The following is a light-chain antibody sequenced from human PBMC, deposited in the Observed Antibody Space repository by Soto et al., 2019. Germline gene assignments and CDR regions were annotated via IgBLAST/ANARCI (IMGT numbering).Light chain of an antibody. CDR2: AAS. J-gene: IGKJ1*01. CDR1: QDIGSS. CDR3: QQYNSYPRT. V-gene: IGKV1-16*01. Sequence: DIQMTQSPSSLSVSVGDRVTITCRASQDIGSSLGWFQQKPGKAPKSLIYAASTLPVGVPSRFSSSGAGKDFILTISSLQPEDFATYDCQQYNSYPRTFGQGTKVEIK.